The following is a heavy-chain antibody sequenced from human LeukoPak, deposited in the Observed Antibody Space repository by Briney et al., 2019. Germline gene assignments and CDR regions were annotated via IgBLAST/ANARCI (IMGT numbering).Heavy chain of an antibody. Sequence: SETLSLTCAVYGGSFSGYYWSWIRQPPGKGLEWIGYIYYSGSTSYNPSLKSRVTISVDTSKNQFSLKLTSVTAADTAVYYCVCRDRGVDYWGQGTLVTVSS. D-gene: IGHD3-16*01. CDR1: GGSFSGYY. J-gene: IGHJ4*02. CDR2: IYYSGST. CDR3: VCRDRGVDY. V-gene: IGHV4-59*01.